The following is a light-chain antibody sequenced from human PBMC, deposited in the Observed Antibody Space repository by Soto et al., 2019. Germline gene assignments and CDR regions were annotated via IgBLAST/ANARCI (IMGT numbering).Light chain of an antibody. V-gene: IGKV1-9*01. CDR3: QRHNSNPT. CDR1: QGISDY. J-gene: IGKJ3*01. Sequence: DIQLAQSPSFLSASVGDRVTITCRASQGISDYLAWYQQKPGKAPKLLIYGASTLQSGVPSRFSGSGSGTEFTLTISSLQPEDFAXXXXQRHNSNPTFGPGTKVDF. CDR2: GAS.